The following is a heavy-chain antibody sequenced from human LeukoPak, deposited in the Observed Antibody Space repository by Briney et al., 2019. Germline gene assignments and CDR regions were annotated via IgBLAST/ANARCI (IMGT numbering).Heavy chain of an antibody. D-gene: IGHD4-23*01. CDR2: IYYSGST. J-gene: IGHJ4*02. V-gene: IGHV4-39*07. CDR3: ARGNSHDY. CDR1: GGSISSSSYY. Sequence: SETLSLTCTVSGGSISSSSYYWGWIRQPPGKGLEWIGSIYYSGSTYYNPSLKSRVTISVDTSKNQFSLKLSSVTAADTAVYYCARGNSHDYWGQGTLVTVSS.